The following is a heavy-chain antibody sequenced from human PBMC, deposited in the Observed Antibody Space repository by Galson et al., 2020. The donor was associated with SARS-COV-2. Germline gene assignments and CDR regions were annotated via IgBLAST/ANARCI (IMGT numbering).Heavy chain of an antibody. Sequence: SETLSFTCAVSGGSIDNDNWWSWVRRPPGKGLEWIGEVYHNGHANYNPSLKSRVTILVDKSKNQLSLEVNSVTVADTAVYYCAAHSGFSQSVWGLGTLVTVSS. J-gene: IGHJ4*02. CDR1: GGSIDNDNW. D-gene: IGHD2-15*01. V-gene: IGHV4-4*02. CDR2: VYHNGHA. CDR3: AAHSGFSQSV.